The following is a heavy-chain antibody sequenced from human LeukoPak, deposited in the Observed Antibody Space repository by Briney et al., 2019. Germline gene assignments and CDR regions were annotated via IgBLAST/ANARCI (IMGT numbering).Heavy chain of an antibody. D-gene: IGHD6-13*01. CDR2: IYSGGST. CDR1: GFTVSSNY. J-gene: IGHJ4*02. V-gene: IGHV3-53*01. Sequence: GGSLRLSCAASGFTVSSNYMSWVRQAPGKGLEWVSVIYSGGSTYYADSVKGRFTISRDNSKNTLYLQMNSLRAVDTAVYYCAPWDIAAPGSWGQGTLVTVSS. CDR3: APWDIAAPGS.